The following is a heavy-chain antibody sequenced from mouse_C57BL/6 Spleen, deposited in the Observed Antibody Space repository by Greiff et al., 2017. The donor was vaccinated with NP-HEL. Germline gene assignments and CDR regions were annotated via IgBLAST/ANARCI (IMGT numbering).Heavy chain of an antibody. D-gene: IGHD4-1*01. CDR3: ARERTGFDY. Sequence: QVQLQQSGAELVKPGASVKMSCKASGYTFTSYWITWVKQRPGQGLEWIGDIYPGSGSTNYNEKFKSKATLTVDTSSSTAYMRLSSLTSEDSAVYYCARERTGFDYWGQCTTLTVSS. CDR2: IYPGSGST. CDR1: GYTFTSYW. V-gene: IGHV1-55*01. J-gene: IGHJ2*01.